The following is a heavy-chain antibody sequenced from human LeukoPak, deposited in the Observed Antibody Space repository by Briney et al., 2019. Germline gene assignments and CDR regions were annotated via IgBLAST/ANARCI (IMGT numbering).Heavy chain of an antibody. V-gene: IGHV4-39*07. D-gene: IGHD3-3*01. CDR2: IYYSGST. J-gene: IGHJ5*02. CDR1: GGSISSSSYY. Sequence: PSETLSLTCTVSGGSISSSSYYWGWIRQPPGKGLEWIGSIYYSGSTYYNPSLKSRVTISVDTSKNQFSLKLSSVTAADTAVYYCARALSSPTYYDFWSGPLDWFDPWGQGTLVTVSS. CDR3: ARALSSPTYYDFWSGPLDWFDP.